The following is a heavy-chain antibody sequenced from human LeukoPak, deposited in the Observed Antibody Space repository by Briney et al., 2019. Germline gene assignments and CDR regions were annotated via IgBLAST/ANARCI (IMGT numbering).Heavy chain of an antibody. CDR3: AKDLTFPGLYGDYETSDWFDP. V-gene: IGHV3-30*02. J-gene: IGHJ5*02. CDR1: GFTFSSYG. D-gene: IGHD4-17*01. CDR2: IRYDGSNK. Sequence: GGSLRLSCAASGFTFSSYGMHWVRQAPGKGLEWVAFIRYDGSNKYYADSVKGRFTISRDNSKNTLYLQMNSLRAEDTAVYYCAKDLTFPGLYGDYETSDWFDPWGQGTLVTVSS.